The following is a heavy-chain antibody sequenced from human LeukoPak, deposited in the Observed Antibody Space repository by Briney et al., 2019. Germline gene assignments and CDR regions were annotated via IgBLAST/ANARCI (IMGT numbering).Heavy chain of an antibody. CDR1: GFTFSSHW. D-gene: IGHD3-9*01. Sequence: GGSLRLSCAASGFTFSSHWMSWVRQAPGKGLEWVANIKQDGSEKYYVDSVKGRFTISRDNAKNSLYLQMNSLRAEDTAVYYCASIPYYDILTGYYQEDYWGQGTLVTVSS. J-gene: IGHJ4*02. V-gene: IGHV3-7*03. CDR3: ASIPYYDILTGYYQEDY. CDR2: IKQDGSEK.